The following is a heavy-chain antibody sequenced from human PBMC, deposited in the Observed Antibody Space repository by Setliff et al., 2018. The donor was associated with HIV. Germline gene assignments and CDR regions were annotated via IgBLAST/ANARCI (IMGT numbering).Heavy chain of an antibody. V-gene: IGHV1-18*01. CDR2: ISGYNGNT. CDR1: GYTFTNFA. J-gene: IGHJ4*02. Sequence: ASVKVSCKASGYTFTNFAINWVRQATGQGLEWMGWISGYNGNTEYAQRLQGRVTMTTDTSTSTAYMELRSLSSDDTAIYYCTRETGRDNWNPRGADDYWGQGTLVTVSS. D-gene: IGHD1-1*01. CDR3: TRETGRDNWNPRGADDY.